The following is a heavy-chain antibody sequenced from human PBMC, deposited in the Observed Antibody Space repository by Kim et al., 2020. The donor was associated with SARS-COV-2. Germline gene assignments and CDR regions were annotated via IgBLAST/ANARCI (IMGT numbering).Heavy chain of an antibody. CDR2: IYYSGST. CDR1: GGSISSGGYY. D-gene: IGHD6-13*01. CDR3: ARGLAAAGKAHGET. J-gene: IGHJ4*02. V-gene: IGHV4-31*03. Sequence: SETLSLTCTVSGGSISSGGYYWSWIRQHPGKGLEWIGYIYYSGSTYYNPSLKSRVTISVDTSKNQFSLKLSSVTAADTAVYYCARGLAAAGKAHGETWGQGTLVTVSS.